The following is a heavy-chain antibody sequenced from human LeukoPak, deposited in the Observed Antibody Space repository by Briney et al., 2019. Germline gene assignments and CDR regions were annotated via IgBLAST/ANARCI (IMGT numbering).Heavy chain of an antibody. CDR3: ARGLGSSYGYWFDP. CDR1: GFTFSSYS. Sequence: GGPLRLSCAASGFTFSSYSMNWVRQAPGEGLEWVSSISSSSSYIYYADSVKGRFTISRDNAKNSLYLQMNSLRAEDTAVYYCARGLGSSYGYWFDPWGQGTLVTVSS. D-gene: IGHD5-18*01. V-gene: IGHV3-21*01. CDR2: ISSSSSYI. J-gene: IGHJ5*02.